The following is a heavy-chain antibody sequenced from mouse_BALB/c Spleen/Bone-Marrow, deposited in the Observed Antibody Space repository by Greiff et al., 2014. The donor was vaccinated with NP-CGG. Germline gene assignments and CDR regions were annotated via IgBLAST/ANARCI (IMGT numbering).Heavy chain of an antibody. D-gene: IGHD4-1*01. Sequence: EVQLQQSGPKLVRPGASVKISCKASGYTFTDYNIYWVKQSHGKSLEWIGYIYPYSGGTGYNQKLKSKATLTVDNSSTTAYMELRSLTSEDSAVYYCARGNWDFAYWGQGTLVTVST. CDR2: IYPYSGGT. J-gene: IGHJ3*01. CDR3: ARGNWDFAY. CDR1: GYTFTDYN. V-gene: IGHV1S29*02.